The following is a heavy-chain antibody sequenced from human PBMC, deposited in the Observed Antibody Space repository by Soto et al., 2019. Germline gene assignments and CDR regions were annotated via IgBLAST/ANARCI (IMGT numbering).Heavy chain of an antibody. CDR3: ASGGIGPLGYSSSWYYFDY. V-gene: IGHV1-69*13. Sequence: ASVKVSCKASGGTFSSYAISWVRQAPGQGLEWMGGIIPIFGTANYAQKFQGRVTITADESTSTAYMELSSLRSEDTAVYYCASGGIGPLGYSSSWYYFDYWGQGTLVTVSS. D-gene: IGHD6-13*01. CDR2: IIPIFGTA. J-gene: IGHJ4*02. CDR1: GGTFSSYA.